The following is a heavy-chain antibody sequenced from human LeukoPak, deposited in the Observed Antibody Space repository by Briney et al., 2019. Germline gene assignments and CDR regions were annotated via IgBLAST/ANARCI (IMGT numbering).Heavy chain of an antibody. CDR2: IWYDGSNK. CDR1: GFTFSSYG. J-gene: IGHJ4*02. D-gene: IGHD4-17*01. Sequence: GRSLRLSCAASGFTFSSYGMHWVRQAPGKGLEWVAVIWYDGSNKYYADSVKGRFTISRDNSKNTLYLQMNSLRAEDTAVYYCAKSRTTVTSWGQGTLVTVSS. CDR3: AKSRTTVTS. V-gene: IGHV3-33*06.